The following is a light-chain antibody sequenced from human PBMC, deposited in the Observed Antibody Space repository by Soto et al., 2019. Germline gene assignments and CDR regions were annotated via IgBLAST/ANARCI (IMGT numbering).Light chain of an antibody. Sequence: DISMTQSASALSASVGDRVTISCRASQSIGSWLAWYQQKPGKAPKLLIYKASSLESGVPSRFSGSGSGTEFTLTISSLQPDDFATYYCQQYNSYSWTFGQGTKVDIK. CDR1: QSIGSW. CDR3: QQYNSYSWT. J-gene: IGKJ1*01. CDR2: KAS. V-gene: IGKV1-5*03.